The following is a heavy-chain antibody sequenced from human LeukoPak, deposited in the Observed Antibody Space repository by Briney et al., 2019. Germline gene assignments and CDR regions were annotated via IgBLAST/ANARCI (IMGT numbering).Heavy chain of an antibody. D-gene: IGHD3-22*01. V-gene: IGHV3-30*02. Sequence: GWSLRLSCAASGYTFSSYGMNWVHQAPGKGLEWVAFIRYDGSNKYYADSVKGRFTISRDNSKNTLYLQMNSLRAEDTAEYYCAIPYDSSGYYYGDAFDIWGQGTMVTVSS. CDR1: GYTFSSYG. CDR2: IRYDGSNK. CDR3: AIPYDSSGYYYGDAFDI. J-gene: IGHJ3*02.